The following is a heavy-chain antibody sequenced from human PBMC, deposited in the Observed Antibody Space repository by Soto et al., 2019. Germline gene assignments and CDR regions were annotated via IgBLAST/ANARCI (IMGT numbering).Heavy chain of an antibody. Sequence: EVQLLESGGGLVQPGGSLRLSCAASGFTFSSYAMSRVRQAPGKGLQWVSAISGSGGSTYYADSVKGRFTISRDNSKNTLYLQMNSLRAEDTAVYYCAKDDIVVVVAATDYWGQGTLVTVSS. D-gene: IGHD2-15*01. V-gene: IGHV3-23*01. CDR1: GFTFSSYA. J-gene: IGHJ4*02. CDR2: ISGSGGST. CDR3: AKDDIVVVVAATDY.